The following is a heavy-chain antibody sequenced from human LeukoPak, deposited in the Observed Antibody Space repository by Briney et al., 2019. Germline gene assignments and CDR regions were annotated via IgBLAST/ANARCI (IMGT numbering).Heavy chain of an antibody. D-gene: IGHD2-15*01. CDR3: ARATTLHYYYYMDV. V-gene: IGHV3-20*04. Sequence: GGSLRLSCAASGLTFDDYGMSWVRQAPGKGLEWVSGINWNGGSTGYADSVKGRFTISRDNAKNSLYLQMNSLRAEDTALYYCARATTLHYYYYMDVWGKGTTVTVSS. CDR1: GLTFDDYG. J-gene: IGHJ6*03. CDR2: INWNGGST.